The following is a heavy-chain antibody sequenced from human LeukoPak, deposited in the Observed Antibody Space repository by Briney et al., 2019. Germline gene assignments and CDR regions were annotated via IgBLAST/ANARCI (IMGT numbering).Heavy chain of an antibody. Sequence: GGSLRLSCAASGFTFSIYEMNWVRQAPGKGLEWVSYISGSSRTIFYADSVKGRFTISRDNHKNSLYLQMNSLKAEDTAVYFCARDSVAVTGSDAFDIWGQGTMVSVSS. CDR1: GFTFSIYE. J-gene: IGHJ3*02. D-gene: IGHD6-19*01. CDR2: ISGSSRTI. V-gene: IGHV3-48*03. CDR3: ARDSVAVTGSDAFDI.